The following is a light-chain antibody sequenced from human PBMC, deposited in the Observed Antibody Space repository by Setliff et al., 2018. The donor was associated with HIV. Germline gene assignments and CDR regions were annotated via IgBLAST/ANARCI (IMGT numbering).Light chain of an antibody. Sequence: ALAQPASVSGSPGQSVTISCTGTSSDVGGYNYVSWYQQHPGKAPKLMIYDVSKRPSGVPDRFSGSKSGNTASLTIYGLQAEDEADYYCCSYAGSYTFVFGTGTKVTVL. J-gene: IGLJ1*01. V-gene: IGLV2-11*01. CDR3: CSYAGSYTFV. CDR2: DVS. CDR1: SSDVGGYNY.